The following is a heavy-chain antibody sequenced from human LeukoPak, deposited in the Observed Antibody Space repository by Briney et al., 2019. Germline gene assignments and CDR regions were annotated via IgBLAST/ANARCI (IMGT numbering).Heavy chain of an antibody. CDR2: IIPIFGTA. D-gene: IGHD3-22*01. Sequence: ASVKVSCKASGYTFTSYAISWVRQAPGQGLEWMGGIIPIFGTANYAQKFQGRVTITADKSTSTAYMELSSLRSEDTAVYYCARVGEGHYDSSGQFDYWGQGTLVTVSS. V-gene: IGHV1-69*06. J-gene: IGHJ4*02. CDR3: ARVGEGHYDSSGQFDY. CDR1: GYTFTSYA.